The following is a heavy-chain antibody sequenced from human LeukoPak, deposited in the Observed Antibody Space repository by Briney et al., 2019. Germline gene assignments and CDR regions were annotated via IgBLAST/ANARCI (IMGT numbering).Heavy chain of an antibody. J-gene: IGHJ4*02. D-gene: IGHD5-24*01. V-gene: IGHV1-8*01. CDR3: ARGSGAGYNYYAH. Sequence: VASVKVSCKASGYTFTNYDINWVRQATGQGLEWMGLMNPNTGNAGSSQKFQGRVTMTRDTSTNTAYMELYSLTSEDTAVYYCARGSGAGYNYYAHWGQGTLVTVSS. CDR1: GYTFTNYD. CDR2: MNPNTGNA.